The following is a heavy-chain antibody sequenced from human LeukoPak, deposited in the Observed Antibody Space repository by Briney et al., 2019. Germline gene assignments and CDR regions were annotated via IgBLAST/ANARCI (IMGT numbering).Heavy chain of an antibody. CDR3: AHSRNQETTVTTWDY. J-gene: IGHJ4*02. CDR1: GFSLSTRGGG. D-gene: IGHD4-17*01. CDR2: IYWDDDK. Sequence: SGPTLVNPAQTLTLTCTFSGFSLSTRGGGVGWIRQPPGKALEWLSLIYWDDDKRYSPSLKSRLTITKDTSKNQVVLTMTNMDPVDTATYYCAHSRNQETTVTTWDYWGQGTLVTVSS. V-gene: IGHV2-5*02.